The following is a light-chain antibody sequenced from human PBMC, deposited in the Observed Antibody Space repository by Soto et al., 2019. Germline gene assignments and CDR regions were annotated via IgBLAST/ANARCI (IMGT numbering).Light chain of an antibody. V-gene: IGKV1-39*01. CDR1: QSISNW. CDR3: QQSYSSPPT. J-gene: IGKJ1*01. CDR2: AAS. Sequence: DIQLTQSPSTLSASVGDRVTITCRASQSISNWLAWYQQKPGKAPKLLIFAASSLQSGVPSRFNGSRSGPDFTLTISSLQPEDFATYYCQQSYSSPPTFGQGTKVDIK.